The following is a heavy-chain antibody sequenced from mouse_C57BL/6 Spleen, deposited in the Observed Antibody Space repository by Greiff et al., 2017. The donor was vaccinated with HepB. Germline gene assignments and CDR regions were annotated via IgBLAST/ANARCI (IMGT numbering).Heavy chain of an antibody. V-gene: IGHV14-4*01. CDR2: IDPENGDT. J-gene: IGHJ3*01. D-gene: IGHD3-1*01. CDR1: GYTIKDDY. CDR3: STSPVPGF. Sequence: VQLQQSGAELVRPGASVKLSCTASGYTIKDDYMHWVKQRPEQGLEWIGWIDPENGDTEYASKFQGKATITTDTSSNTAYLHLSSLTSEDTAVCYFSTSPVPGFWRHGTLVIVSA.